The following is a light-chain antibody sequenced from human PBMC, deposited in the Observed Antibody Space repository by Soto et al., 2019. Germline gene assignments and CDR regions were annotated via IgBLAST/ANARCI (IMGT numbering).Light chain of an antibody. CDR2: GAS. CDR1: QSACSH. V-gene: IGKV3-15*01. J-gene: IGKJ1*01. CDR3: QQYTNWPSWT. Sequence: EKALTQSPATLSMSPGDRSTLACRASQSACSHLAWYQQKPGQAPRLLIYGASTMATGIPARFSGSGSGTEFTLTISSLQSEDFAVYYCQQYTNWPSWTFGQGTKVDIK.